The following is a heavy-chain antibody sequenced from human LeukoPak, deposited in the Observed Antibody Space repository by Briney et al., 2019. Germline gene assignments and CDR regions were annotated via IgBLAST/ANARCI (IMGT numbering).Heavy chain of an antibody. Sequence: GGSLRLSCAASGFTFNTHSMNWVRQAPGKGLEWVSYIATGSSSFYYADSVKGRFTISRDNAKNSLFLHMNSLRDEDTAVYYCVRDRDWAFDYWGQGTQVTVSS. CDR1: GFTFNTHS. D-gene: IGHD3-9*01. V-gene: IGHV3-48*02. CDR3: VRDRDWAFDY. CDR2: IATGSSSF. J-gene: IGHJ4*02.